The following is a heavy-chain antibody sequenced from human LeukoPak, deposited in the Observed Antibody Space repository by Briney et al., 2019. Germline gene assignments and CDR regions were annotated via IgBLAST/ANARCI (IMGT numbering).Heavy chain of an antibody. CDR1: GYTLTELS. D-gene: IGHD3-10*01. V-gene: IGHV1-24*01. CDR3: ATTTYYYGSGSYSGPSDY. J-gene: IGHJ4*02. Sequence: ASVKVSCKVSGYTLTELSMHWVRQAPGKGLEWMGGFDPEDGETIYAQKFQGRVTMTEDTSTDTAYMELSSLRSEDTAVYYCATTTYYYGSGSYSGPSDYWGQGTLVTVSS. CDR2: FDPEDGET.